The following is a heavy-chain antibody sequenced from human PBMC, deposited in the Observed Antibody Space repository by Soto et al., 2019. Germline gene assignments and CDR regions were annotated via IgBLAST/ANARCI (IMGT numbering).Heavy chain of an antibody. CDR2: INAGNGNT. Sequence: ASVKVSCKASGYTFTSYAMHWVRQAPGQRLEWMGWINAGNGNTKYSQKFQGRVTITRDTSASTAYMELSSLRSEDTAVYYCARSLRYFDWLLGDFDYWGQGTLVTVSS. J-gene: IGHJ4*02. V-gene: IGHV1-3*01. D-gene: IGHD3-9*01. CDR1: GYTFTSYA. CDR3: ARSLRYFDWLLGDFDY.